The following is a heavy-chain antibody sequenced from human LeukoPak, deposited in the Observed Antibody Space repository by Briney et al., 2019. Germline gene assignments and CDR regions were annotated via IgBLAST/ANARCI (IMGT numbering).Heavy chain of an antibody. CDR3: ARDAIDNQQSPDAFDI. CDR2: INQDGSER. J-gene: IGHJ3*02. V-gene: IGHV3-7*01. CDR1: GFTFSNYW. D-gene: IGHD2-2*02. Sequence: GGSLRLSCAASGFTFSNYWMTWVRQAPGKGLEWVSNINQDGSERYYVDSVKGRFSISRDNAKNSLYLQMNSLRAEDSAVYYCARDAIDNQQSPDAFDIWGQGTMVTVSS.